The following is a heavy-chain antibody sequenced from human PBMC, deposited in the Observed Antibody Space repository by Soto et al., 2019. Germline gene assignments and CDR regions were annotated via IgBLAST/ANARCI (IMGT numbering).Heavy chain of an antibody. Sequence: GSLRLSCETSAFTCTTFCMHWVRQVPGKGLVWVSRVSPDGSSTTYADSVKGRFTISRDNAKNTMFLQLNNLRVDDTDLYFCARDQDTYGQAVFDSWGQGTLVTVSS. J-gene: IGHJ4*02. CDR1: AFTCTTFC. D-gene: IGHD2-15*01. V-gene: IGHV3-74*03. CDR3: ARDQDTYGQAVFDS. CDR2: VSPDGSST.